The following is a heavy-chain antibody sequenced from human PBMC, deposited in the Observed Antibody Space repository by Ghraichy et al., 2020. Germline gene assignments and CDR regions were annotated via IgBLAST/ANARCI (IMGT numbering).Heavy chain of an antibody. CDR3: ARVNERDCSNGVCRGLFDP. J-gene: IGHJ5*02. Sequence: SETLSLTCTVSGASISSGDYYWTWIRQPPGEGLEWIGNIYYSGSTYYNPSLKTRITVSVDTSKNQVSLQLKSVTAADTAVYYCARVNERDCSNGVCRGLFDPWAQGTLVTVSS. D-gene: IGHD2-8*01. CDR2: IYYSGST. V-gene: IGHV4-30-4*01. CDR1: GASISSGDYY.